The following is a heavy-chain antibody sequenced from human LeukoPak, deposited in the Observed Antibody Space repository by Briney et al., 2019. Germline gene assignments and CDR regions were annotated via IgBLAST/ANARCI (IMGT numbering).Heavy chain of an antibody. CDR1: GGSISSGGYY. V-gene: IGHV4-31*03. D-gene: IGHD5-24*01. J-gene: IGHJ3*02. CDR3: ARSSRDGYNSLGAFDI. Sequence: PSQTLSLTCTVSGGSISSGGYYWSWIRQHPGKGLEWIGYIYYSGSTYYNPSLKSRVTISVETSKNQFSLKLSSVTAADTAVYYCARSSRDGYNSLGAFDIWGQGTMVTVSS. CDR2: IYYSGST.